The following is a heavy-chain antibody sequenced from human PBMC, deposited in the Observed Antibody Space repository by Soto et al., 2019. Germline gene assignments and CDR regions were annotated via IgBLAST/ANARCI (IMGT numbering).Heavy chain of an antibody. D-gene: IGHD2-2*01. CDR1: GFTFSSYA. J-gene: IGHJ4*02. Sequence: HPGGSLRLSCAASGFTFSSYAMSWVRQAPGKGLEWVSGISGNGGSTYYADSVKGRFTISRDNSKNTLYVQMNSLRAEDTAVYYCAKDLISSTTSWYGLHDYWGQGTLVTVSS. V-gene: IGHV3-23*01. CDR3: AKDLISSTTSWYGLHDY. CDR2: ISGNGGST.